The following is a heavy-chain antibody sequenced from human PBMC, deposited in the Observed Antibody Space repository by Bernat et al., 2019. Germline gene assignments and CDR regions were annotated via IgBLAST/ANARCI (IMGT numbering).Heavy chain of an antibody. CDR2: IRSKANSYAT. D-gene: IGHD5-18*01. Sequence: EVQLVESGGGLVQPGGSLKLSCAASGFTFSGSAMHWVRQASGKGLAWVGRIRSKANSYATAYAASVKGRFTISRDDSKNTAYLQMNSLKTEDTAVYYCTRVGYSYGYSPSTFDYWGQGTLVTVSS. CDR1: GFTFSGSA. CDR3: TRVGYSYGYSPSTFDY. V-gene: IGHV3-73*01. J-gene: IGHJ4*02.